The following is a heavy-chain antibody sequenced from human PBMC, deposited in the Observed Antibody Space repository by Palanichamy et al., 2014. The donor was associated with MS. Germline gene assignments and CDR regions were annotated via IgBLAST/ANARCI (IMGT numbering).Heavy chain of an antibody. J-gene: IGHJ4*02. CDR1: GFTFDNYW. V-gene: IGHV3-7*03. CDR2: INQHGNEM. Sequence: EVQLVESGGGLVQSGGSLRLSCEASGFTFDNYWMDWVRQAPGKGLEWVANINQHGNEMYYVDSVKGRFTISRDNAKKSLYLQMNRLRAEDTAIYYCPESLDYWGRGTPVTVSS. CDR3: PESLDY.